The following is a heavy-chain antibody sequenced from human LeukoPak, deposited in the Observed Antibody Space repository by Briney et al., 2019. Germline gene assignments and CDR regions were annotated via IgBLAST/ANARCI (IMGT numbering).Heavy chain of an antibody. J-gene: IGHJ4*02. CDR2: INHSGST. D-gene: IGHD6-19*01. V-gene: IGHV4-34*01. CDR1: GGSFSGYY. CDR3: ARGSSGWAGGSNYYFDY. Sequence: SETLSLTCAVYGGSFSGYYWSWIRQSPGKGLEWIGEINHSGSTNYNPSLKSRVTISVDTSKNQFSLKLSSVTAADTAVYYCARGSSGWAGGSNYYFDYWGQGTLVTVSS.